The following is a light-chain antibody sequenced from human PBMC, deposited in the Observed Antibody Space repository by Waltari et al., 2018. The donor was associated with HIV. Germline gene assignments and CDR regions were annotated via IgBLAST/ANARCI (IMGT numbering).Light chain of an antibody. Sequence: QSVLTXPPSVXGAPGXRVTXPCTGSSSNIGAGYDVHWYQQLPGTAPKLLIYGNNNRPSGVPDRFSGSKXGXSASLAITGLQAEDEADYYCQSYDSSXSGVAVFGGGTQLTVL. CDR3: QSYDSSXSGVAV. CDR1: SSNIGAGYD. V-gene: IGLV1-40*01. J-gene: IGLJ7*01. CDR2: GNN.